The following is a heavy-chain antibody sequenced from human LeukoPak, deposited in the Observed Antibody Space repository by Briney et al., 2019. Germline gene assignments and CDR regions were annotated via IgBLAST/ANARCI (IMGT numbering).Heavy chain of an antibody. D-gene: IGHD3-16*01. Sequence: SETLSLTRTVSGGSISSYYWNWIRQPPGKGLEWIGYIYYSGSNNYNPSLKSRVTISLDTSKNQFSLNLTSVTAADTAVYYCARFTPQGYGWGGYNRFDPWGQGTLVTVSS. CDR1: GGSISSYY. CDR2: IYYSGSN. J-gene: IGHJ5*02. V-gene: IGHV4-59*01. CDR3: ARFTPQGYGWGGYNRFDP.